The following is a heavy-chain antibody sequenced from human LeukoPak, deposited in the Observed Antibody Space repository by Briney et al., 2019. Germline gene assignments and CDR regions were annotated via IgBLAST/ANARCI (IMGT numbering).Heavy chain of an antibody. CDR2: IYYSGST. V-gene: IGHV4-39*07. Sequence: SETLSLTFTVSGGSISSSSYYSGWISQPPGKGLEWIGSIYYSGSTYYNPSLKSRVTISVDTSKNQFSLKLSSVTAADTAVYYCARDRGDWGQGTLVTVSS. CDR3: ARDRGD. J-gene: IGHJ4*02. D-gene: IGHD3-10*01. CDR1: GGSISSSSYY.